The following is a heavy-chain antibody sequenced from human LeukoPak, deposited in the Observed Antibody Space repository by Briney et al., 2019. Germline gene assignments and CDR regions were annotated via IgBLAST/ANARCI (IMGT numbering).Heavy chain of an antibody. CDR3: AKDRVSPGFNWFDP. CDR1: GVIISSYA. Sequence: GGSLRLSCAASGVIISSYAMSWVRQAPGKGLEWVSAINGRGDNTYYADFVKGRFTISRDNSKSTVYLQMNSLRTEDTAVFYCAKDRVSPGFNWFDPWGQGTLVTVSS. CDR2: INGRGDNT. V-gene: IGHV3-23*01. D-gene: IGHD2/OR15-2a*01. J-gene: IGHJ5*02.